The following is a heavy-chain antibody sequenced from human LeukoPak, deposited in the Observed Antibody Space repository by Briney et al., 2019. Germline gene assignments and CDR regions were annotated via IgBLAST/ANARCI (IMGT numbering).Heavy chain of an antibody. CDR2: IIPMFGTP. V-gene: IGHV1-69*01. CDR1: GGTFSSYI. J-gene: IGHJ3*01. D-gene: IGHD3-9*01. CDR3: ARQGYTNNLGGYFGGKDDCFDL. Sequence: SVKVSCKASGGTFSSYIITWVRQAPGQGLEWMGRIIPMFGTPNYAQKFQDRVTITADESARTAYMELSSLRFEDTAVYYCARQGYTNNLGGYFGGKDDCFDLWGQGTMVTVSS.